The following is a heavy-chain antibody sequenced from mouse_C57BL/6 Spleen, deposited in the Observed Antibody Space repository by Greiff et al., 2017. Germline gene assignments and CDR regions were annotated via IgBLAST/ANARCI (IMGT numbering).Heavy chain of an antibody. D-gene: IGHD1-1*01. J-gene: IGHJ2*01. V-gene: IGHV5-9*01. CDR3: ARRGSSYYYFDY. Sequence: EVMLVEPGGGLVKPGGSLKLSCAASGFTFSSYTMSWVRQTPEKRLEWVATISGGGGNTYYPDSVKGRFTISRDNAKNTLYLQMSSLRSEDTALYYCARRGSSYYYFDYWGQGTTLTVSS. CDR1: GFTFSSYT. CDR2: ISGGGGNT.